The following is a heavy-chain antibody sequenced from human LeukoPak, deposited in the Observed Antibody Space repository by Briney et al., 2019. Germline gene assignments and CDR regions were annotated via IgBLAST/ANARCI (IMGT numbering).Heavy chain of an antibody. D-gene: IGHD6-6*01. CDR3: ARGDQHVEYSSSPFDY. CDR2: MNTNSGNT. V-gene: IGHV1-8*01. Sequence: ASVKDSCKASGYTSTSYDINWVREATGQGLEWMGWMNTNSGNTGYAQKFQGRVNRPRNTSIGTAYIELSSQRSEVTAVYYCARGDQHVEYSSSPFDYWGQGTLVTVSS. CDR1: GYTSTSYD. J-gene: IGHJ4*02.